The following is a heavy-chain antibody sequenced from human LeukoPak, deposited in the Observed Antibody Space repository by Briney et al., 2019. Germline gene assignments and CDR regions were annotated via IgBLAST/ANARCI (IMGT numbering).Heavy chain of an antibody. J-gene: IGHJ4*02. V-gene: IGHV3-74*01. Sequence: GGSLRPSCAASGFTFSSYWMHWVGQAPGKGLVWVSRINSDGSSISYADSVKGRFTISRDNAKNTLYLQMNSLRAEDTAVYYCATTYDILTGYPYWGQGALVTVSS. CDR1: GFTFSSYW. CDR3: ATTYDILTGYPY. D-gene: IGHD3-9*01. CDR2: INSDGSSI.